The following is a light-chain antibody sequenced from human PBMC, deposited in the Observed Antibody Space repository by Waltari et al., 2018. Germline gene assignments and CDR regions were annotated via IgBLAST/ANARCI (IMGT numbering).Light chain of an antibody. V-gene: IGLV2-8*01. CDR1: RGDVGGYNP. CDR3: SSYGGSNNWV. Sequence: QSALTQPPSASGSPGQSVPNSCTGTRGDVGGYNPVPWYQQRPGKVPKLPISEVSKRPSGVPDRFSGSKSGNTASLTVSGLQAEDEAQYYCSSYGGSNNWVFGGGTKLTVL. CDR2: EVS. J-gene: IGLJ3*02.